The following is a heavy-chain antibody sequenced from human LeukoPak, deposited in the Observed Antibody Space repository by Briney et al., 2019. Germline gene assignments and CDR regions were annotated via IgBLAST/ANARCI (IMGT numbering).Heavy chain of an antibody. V-gene: IGHV3-74*01. CDR2: INPAGSVT. CDR1: GFTISSYW. CDR3: SRDFVGAEEY. J-gene: IGHJ4*02. D-gene: IGHD3-16*01. Sequence: GGSLRLSCSASGFTISSYWMHWVRQAPGKGLVRVSRINPAGSVTNHADSVRGRFTISRDTATNTLYLEMNSLRAEDTAVYYCSRDFVGAEEYWGQGTLVTVSS.